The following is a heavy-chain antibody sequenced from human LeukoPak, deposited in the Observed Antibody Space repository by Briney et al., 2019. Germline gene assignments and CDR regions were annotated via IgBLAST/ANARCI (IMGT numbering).Heavy chain of an antibody. CDR3: AKDAQRGFDYSNSLEY. CDR2: IWSDGSNK. Sequence: GGSLRLSCAASGFTFSHYGMHWVRQAPGRGLEWVAAIWSDGSNKFYADSVKGRFTISRDNSQNTVDLHMNILRAEDTAVYYCAKDAQRGFDYSNSLEYWGQGTLVTVSS. V-gene: IGHV3-33*06. CDR1: GFTFSHYG. J-gene: IGHJ4*02. D-gene: IGHD4-11*01.